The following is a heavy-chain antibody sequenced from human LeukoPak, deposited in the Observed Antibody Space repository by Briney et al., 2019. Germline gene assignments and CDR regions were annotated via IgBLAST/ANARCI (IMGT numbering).Heavy chain of an antibody. J-gene: IGHJ1*01. Sequence: GASVKVSCKASGYTFTGYYMHWVRQAPGQGLEWMGWISAYNGNTNYAQKLQGRVTMTTDTSTSTAYMELRSLRSDDTAVYYCARGGTADVLLWFGESPAGGYFQHWGQGTLVTVSS. CDR1: GYTFTGYY. CDR2: ISAYNGNT. D-gene: IGHD3-10*01. V-gene: IGHV1-18*04. CDR3: ARGGTADVLLWFGESPAGGYFQH.